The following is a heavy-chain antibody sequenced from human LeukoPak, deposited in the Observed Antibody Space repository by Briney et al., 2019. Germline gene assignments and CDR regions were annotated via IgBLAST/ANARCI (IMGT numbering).Heavy chain of an antibody. J-gene: IGHJ5*02. Sequence: SETLSLTCTVSGGSISSSSYYWGWIRQPPGKGLEWIGSIYYSGSTYYNPSLKSRVTISVDTSKNQFSLKLSSVTAADTAVYYCARAYVDTAMVSGPWGQGTLVTVCS. D-gene: IGHD5-18*01. CDR2: IYYSGST. CDR1: GGSISSSSYY. CDR3: ARAYVDTAMVSGP. V-gene: IGHV4-39*07.